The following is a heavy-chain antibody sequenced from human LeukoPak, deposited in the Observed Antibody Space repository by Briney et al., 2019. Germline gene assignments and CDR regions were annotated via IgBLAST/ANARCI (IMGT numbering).Heavy chain of an antibody. CDR3: AKDGQRPGYDFDY. Sequence: PGGSLRLSCAASGFTFSSYAMSWVCQAPGKGLEWVSLISGSGGSTNYADSVKGRFTISRDNSKNTLYLQMNSLRAEDTGVYYCAKDGQRPGYDFDYWGQGTLVTVSS. CDR1: GFTFSSYA. D-gene: IGHD5-12*01. J-gene: IGHJ4*02. CDR2: ISGSGGST. V-gene: IGHV3-23*01.